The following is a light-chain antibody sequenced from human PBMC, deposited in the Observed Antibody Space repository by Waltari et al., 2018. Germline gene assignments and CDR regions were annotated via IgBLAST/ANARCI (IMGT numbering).Light chain of an antibody. Sequence: EIVLTQSPATLSLSTGERATLSCRASQSVNSYLAWYQQKPGQAPRLLIYDASNRATGIPARFSGSGSGTDFTLTISSLEPEDFAVYYCQQRSNFGPGTKVDIK. V-gene: IGKV3-11*01. J-gene: IGKJ3*01. CDR2: DAS. CDR1: QSVNSY. CDR3: QQRSN.